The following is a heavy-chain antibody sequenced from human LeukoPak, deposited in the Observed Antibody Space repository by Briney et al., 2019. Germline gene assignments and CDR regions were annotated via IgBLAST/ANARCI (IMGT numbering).Heavy chain of an antibody. CDR2: INHSGSA. V-gene: IGHV4-34*01. CDR1: GGSFSGYY. Sequence: SETLSLTCAVSGGSFSGYYWTWIRQPPGKGLEWIGEINHSGSANYNPSLMSRVTISLDTSKNHFSLNLSSVTAADTAVYYCARGQGTVTTHWGQGTLVTVSS. J-gene: IGHJ4*02. CDR3: ARGQGTVTTH. D-gene: IGHD4-11*01.